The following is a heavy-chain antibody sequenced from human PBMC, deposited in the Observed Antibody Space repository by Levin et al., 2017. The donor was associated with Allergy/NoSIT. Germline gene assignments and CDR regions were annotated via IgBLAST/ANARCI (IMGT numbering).Heavy chain of an antibody. D-gene: IGHD3-10*01. V-gene: IGHV3-30*03. Sequence: GESLKISCAASGFMFRTFGMHWVRQAPGKGLEWVAVVSHDGSNRNYADSVKGRFTISRDNSKNTVYLQMNSPRLEDTAVYYCVRGTSGPGDEYYFDYWGQGTLVTVSP. CDR1: GFMFRTFG. CDR3: VRGTSGPGDEYYFDY. J-gene: IGHJ4*02. CDR2: VSHDGSNR.